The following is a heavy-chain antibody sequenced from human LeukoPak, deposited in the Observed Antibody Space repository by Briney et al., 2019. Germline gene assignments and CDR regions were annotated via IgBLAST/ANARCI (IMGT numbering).Heavy chain of an antibody. J-gene: IGHJ4*02. V-gene: IGHV3-21*01. Sequence: GGSLRLSCAASGFTFSSYSMNWVRQAPGKGLEWVSSISSSSSYIYYADSVKGRFTISRDNAKNSLYLQMNSLRAEDTAVYYCARGSGSSWYRGEYFDYWRQGTLVTVSS. D-gene: IGHD6-13*01. CDR2: ISSSSSYI. CDR1: GFTFSSYS. CDR3: ARGSGSSWYRGEYFDY.